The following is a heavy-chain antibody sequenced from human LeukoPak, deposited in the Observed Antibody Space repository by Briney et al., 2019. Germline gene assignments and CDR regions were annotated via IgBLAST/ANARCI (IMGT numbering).Heavy chain of an antibody. CDR3: AKDLDYVWGSYRYNPKYWDY. CDR2: ISETGDST. CDR1: GFTFSESA. D-gene: IGHD3-16*02. Sequence: GGSLRLSCAVSGFTFSESAMGWVRQAPGKGLEWVASISETGDSTHYADSMKGRFTISRDNSKNTLYLQMNSLRAEDTAVYYCAKDLDYVWGSYRYNPKYWDYWGQGTLVTVSS. V-gene: IGHV3-23*01. J-gene: IGHJ4*02.